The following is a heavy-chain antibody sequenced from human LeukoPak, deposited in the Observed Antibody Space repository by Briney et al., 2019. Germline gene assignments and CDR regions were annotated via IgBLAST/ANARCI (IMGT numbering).Heavy chain of an antibody. V-gene: IGHV1-24*01. Sequence: ASVNVSCKVSGYTLTVLTLHLERHAPGKGHEWMGGFDPEDGETIYAQKFQGRVTMTEDTSTDTAYMELSSLRSEDTAVYYCATESRAYCGGDCYLGYWGQGTLVTVSS. CDR3: ATESRAYCGGDCYLGY. D-gene: IGHD2-21*02. J-gene: IGHJ4*02. CDR1: GYTLTVLT. CDR2: FDPEDGET.